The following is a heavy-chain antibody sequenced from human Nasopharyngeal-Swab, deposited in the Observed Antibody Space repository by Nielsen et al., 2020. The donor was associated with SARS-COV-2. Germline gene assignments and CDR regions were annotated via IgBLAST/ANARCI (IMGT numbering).Heavy chain of an antibody. CDR3: ARAHPGYSSSWYDYYYYYMDV. Sequence: SVKVSCKASGYTFTSYGISWVRQAPGQGLEWMGGIIPIFGTANYAQKFQGRVTITADKSTSTAYMELSSLRSEDTAVYYCARAHPGYSSSWYDYYYYYMDVWGKGTTVTVSS. V-gene: IGHV1-69*06. J-gene: IGHJ6*03. CDR2: IIPIFGTA. D-gene: IGHD6-13*01. CDR1: GYTFTSYG.